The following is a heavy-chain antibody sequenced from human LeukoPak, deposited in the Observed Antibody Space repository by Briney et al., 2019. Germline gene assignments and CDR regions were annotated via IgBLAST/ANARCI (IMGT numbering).Heavy chain of an antibody. J-gene: IGHJ4*02. D-gene: IGHD3-22*01. Sequence: GGSLRLSCAASGFTFSNYAMSWVRQAAWKGLEWVSTISGRGGSTYYADSVKGRFTISRDNSRNTLYLQMNSLRAEDTAVYYCSYYYDSSGYLDYWGQETRVTVSS. V-gene: IGHV3-23*01. CDR1: GFTFSNYA. CDR2: ISGRGGST. CDR3: SYYYDSSGYLDY.